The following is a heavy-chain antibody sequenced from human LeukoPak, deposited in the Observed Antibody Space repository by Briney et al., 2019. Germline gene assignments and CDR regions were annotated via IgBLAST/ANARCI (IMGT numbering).Heavy chain of an antibody. D-gene: IGHD7-27*01. V-gene: IGHV4-59*08. CDR2: IYYSGST. CDR3: ARLKPNFLGTFDS. Sequence: SETLSLTCTVSGGSISSHYWSWIRQAPGKGLEWIGYIYYSGSTNYNPSLKSRVTISVDTSKNQFPLNLTSVTAADTAMFYCARLKPNFLGTFDSWGQGALVTVSS. CDR1: GGSISSHY. J-gene: IGHJ4*02.